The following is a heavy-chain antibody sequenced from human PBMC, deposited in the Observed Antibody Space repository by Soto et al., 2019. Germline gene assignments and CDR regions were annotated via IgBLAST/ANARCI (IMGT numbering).Heavy chain of an antibody. D-gene: IGHD4-17*01. CDR1: GFMFSNYA. J-gene: IGHJ4*02. CDR2: ISGSGGTT. CDR3: STGRDGDTFYFDY. Sequence: EVQLLESGGGLVQPGGSLRLSCAASGFMFSNYAMSWVRQAPGKGLEWVSAISGSGGTTNYADAVKGRFTISRDNSKKPLHWQRNSLRAEDTAGYYCSTGRDGDTFYFDYWGQGTLVTVSS. V-gene: IGHV3-23*01.